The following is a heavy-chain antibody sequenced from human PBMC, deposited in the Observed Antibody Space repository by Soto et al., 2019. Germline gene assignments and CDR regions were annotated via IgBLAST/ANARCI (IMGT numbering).Heavy chain of an antibody. D-gene: IGHD3-22*01. CDR1: GGTFSIYA. V-gene: IGHV1-69*13. J-gene: IGHJ6*02. Sequence: SVKVSCKASGGTFSIYAISWVLQAPLQGLDWMGGIIPIFGTANYAQKFQGRVTITADESTSTAYMELSSLRSEDTAVYYCAGDGLTPTEPTYGMDVWGQGTTVTVSS. CDR3: AGDGLTPTEPTYGMDV. CDR2: IIPIFGTA.